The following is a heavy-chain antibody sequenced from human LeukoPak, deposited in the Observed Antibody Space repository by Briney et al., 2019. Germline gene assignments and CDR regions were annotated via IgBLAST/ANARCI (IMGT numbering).Heavy chain of an antibody. CDR1: GGSISSSSYY. Sequence: PSETLSLTCTVSGGSISSSSYYWGWIRQPPGKGLEWIGSIYYSGSTYYNPSLKSRVTISVDTSKNQFSLKLSSVTAADTAVYYCARQLNIAAAGIGAFDIWGQGTMVTVSS. J-gene: IGHJ3*02. D-gene: IGHD6-13*01. V-gene: IGHV4-39*01. CDR3: ARQLNIAAAGIGAFDI. CDR2: IYYSGST.